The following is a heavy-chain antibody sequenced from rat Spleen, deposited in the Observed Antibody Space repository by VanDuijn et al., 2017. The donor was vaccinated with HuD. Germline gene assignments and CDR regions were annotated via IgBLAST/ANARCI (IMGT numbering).Heavy chain of an antibody. D-gene: IGHD1-4*01. J-gene: IGHJ2*01. CDR1: AFTFSNYC. Sequence: EVQLVESGGGLVQPGRSLKLSCVASAFTFSNYCMTWIRQAPGKGLEWVASISNIDDTYYSDSVKGRFSISRDNAKSTLYLQMNSLRSEDTATYYCSPLPGYNLDHWGQGVMVTVSS. CDR3: SPLPGYNLDH. CDR2: ISNIDDT. V-gene: IGHV5-31*01.